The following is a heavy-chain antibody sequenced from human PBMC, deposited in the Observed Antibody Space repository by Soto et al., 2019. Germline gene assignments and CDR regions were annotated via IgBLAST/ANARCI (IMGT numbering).Heavy chain of an antibody. V-gene: IGHV4-34*01. Sequence: QVQLQQWGAGLLKPSETLSLTCAVYGGCFSGYYWSWIRQPPGKGLEWIGEINHSGSTNYNPSLKSRVTISVDTSKNQFSLKLSSVTAADTAVYFCARARRGIAAASRWFDPWGQGTLVTVSS. CDR2: INHSGST. J-gene: IGHJ5*02. CDR3: ARARRGIAAASRWFDP. CDR1: GGCFSGYY. D-gene: IGHD6-13*01.